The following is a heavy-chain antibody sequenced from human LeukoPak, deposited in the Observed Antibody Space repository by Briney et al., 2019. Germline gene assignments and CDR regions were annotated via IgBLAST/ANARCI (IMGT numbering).Heavy chain of an antibody. V-gene: IGHV3-48*03. CDR2: ISSSGSTI. D-gene: IGHD3-10*01. Sequence: GGSLRLSCAASGFTFSSYAMNWVRQAPGKGLEWVSYISSSGSTIYYADSVKGRFTISRDNAKNSLYLQMNSLRAEDTAVYYCARAPIGMGFDYWGQGTLATVSS. J-gene: IGHJ4*02. CDR1: GFTFSSYA. CDR3: ARAPIGMGFDY.